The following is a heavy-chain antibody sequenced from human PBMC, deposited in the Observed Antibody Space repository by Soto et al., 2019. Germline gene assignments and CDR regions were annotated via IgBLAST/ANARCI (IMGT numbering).Heavy chain of an antibody. CDR3: VKDRWVDY. CDR1: GFTFSSYA. Sequence: VGSVRLSCSASGFTFSSYAMHWVRQAPGKGLEYVSSISSDGRPTFYTDSVKGRFTISRDNSRNTLSLQMSSLRAEDTAIYYCVKDRWVDYWGQGTLVTVSS. CDR2: ISSDGRPT. D-gene: IGHD1-26*01. J-gene: IGHJ4*02. V-gene: IGHV3-64D*06.